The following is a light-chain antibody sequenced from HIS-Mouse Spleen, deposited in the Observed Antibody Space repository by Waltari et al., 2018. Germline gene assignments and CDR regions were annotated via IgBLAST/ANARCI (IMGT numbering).Light chain of an antibody. V-gene: IGLV3-25*03. J-gene: IGLJ1*01. CDR3: QSADSSGTFNYV. CDR1: ALPKQY. Sequence: SYELTQPPSVSVSPGQTARITCSGDALPKQYAYWYQQKPGQSPALVIYKDSERPSGIPERFSGSSSGTTVTLTISGVQAEDEADYYCQSADSSGTFNYVFGTGTKVTVL. CDR2: KDS.